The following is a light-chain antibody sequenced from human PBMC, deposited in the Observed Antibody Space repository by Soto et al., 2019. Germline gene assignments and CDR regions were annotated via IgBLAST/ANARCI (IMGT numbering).Light chain of an antibody. CDR2: DVS. J-gene: IGLJ1*01. CDR3: CSYAGGPYV. Sequence: QSALTQPRSVSGSPGQSVTISCTGTSSDVGGYNYVSWYQQHPGKAPKLMICDVSKRPSGVPDRFSGSKSGNTASLTISGLQAEDEADYYCCSYAGGPYVLGTGTKLTVL. V-gene: IGLV2-11*01. CDR1: SSDVGGYNY.